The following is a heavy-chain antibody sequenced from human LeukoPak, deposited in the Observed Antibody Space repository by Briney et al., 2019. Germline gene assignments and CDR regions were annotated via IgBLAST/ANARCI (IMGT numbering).Heavy chain of an antibody. V-gene: IGHV1-2*02. CDR2: INPNSGGT. Sequence: ASVKVSCKASGYTFTGYSMHWVRQAPGQGLEWMGWINPNSGGTNSAQKFQGRVTMTRDTSISTAYMELSGLTSDDTAVYYCARSSSRSGSYNYWGQGTLVSISS. J-gene: IGHJ4*02. CDR3: ARSSSRSGSYNY. CDR1: GYTFTGYS. D-gene: IGHD1-26*01.